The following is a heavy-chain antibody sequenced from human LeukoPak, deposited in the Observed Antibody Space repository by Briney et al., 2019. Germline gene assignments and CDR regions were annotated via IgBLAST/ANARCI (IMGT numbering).Heavy chain of an antibody. Sequence: SETLSLTCTVSGGSISSSSYYWGWIRQPPGKGLEWIGSIYYSGSTYYNPSLKSRVTISVDTSKNQFSLKLSSVIAADTAVYYCARPEPNTATDAFDIWGQGTMVTVSS. CDR1: GGSISSSSYY. CDR3: ARPEPNTATDAFDI. D-gene: IGHD5-18*01. V-gene: IGHV4-39*01. J-gene: IGHJ3*02. CDR2: IYYSGST.